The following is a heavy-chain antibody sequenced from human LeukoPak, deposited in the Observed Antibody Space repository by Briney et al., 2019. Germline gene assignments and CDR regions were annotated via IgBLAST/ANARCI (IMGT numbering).Heavy chain of an antibody. V-gene: IGHV3-48*01. CDR2: ISSSSNKV. J-gene: IGHJ6*02. CDR3: AKAASSSWPSYYYGMDV. Sequence: GGSLRLSCAASGFAISDYSMNWVRQVPGKGLEWVSYISSSSNKVYYADSVKGRFTISRDNAKNSLFLQMSSLRVDDTAVYYCAKAASSSWPSYYYGMDVWGQGTTVTVSS. CDR1: GFAISDYS. D-gene: IGHD6-13*01.